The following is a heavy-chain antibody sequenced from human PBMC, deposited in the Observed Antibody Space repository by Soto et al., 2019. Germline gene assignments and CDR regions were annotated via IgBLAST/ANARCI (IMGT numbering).Heavy chain of an antibody. J-gene: IGHJ6*02. Sequence: QVQLVQSGAEVKKPGSSVKVSCKASGGSFRTYTTSWVRQAPGQGLEWVGGIIPIFGTVNYEQKFRGRVTITADESTSTAYMELRALRSEDTAVYYCTRDRGGTRLCYAMAVWGQGTAVTVSS. D-gene: IGHD1-26*01. CDR3: TRDRGGTRLCYAMAV. CDR2: IIPIFGTV. CDR1: GGSFRTYT. V-gene: IGHV1-69*01.